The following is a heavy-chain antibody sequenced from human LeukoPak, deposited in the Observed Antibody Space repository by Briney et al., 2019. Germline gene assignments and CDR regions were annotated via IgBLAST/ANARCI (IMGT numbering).Heavy chain of an antibody. CDR1: GFTFSDYA. V-gene: IGHV3-23*01. Sequence: GGSLRLSCAASGFTFSDYAMSWVRQAPGKGLEWISAISGTGGSGDSTYYADSVKGRFTISRDNSKITLYLQMNSLRAEDTAVYYCAKDFYSVTYPRFDYWEQGTLVTVSS. CDR3: AKDFYSVTYPRFDY. D-gene: IGHD4-23*01. J-gene: IGHJ4*02. CDR2: ISGTGGSGDST.